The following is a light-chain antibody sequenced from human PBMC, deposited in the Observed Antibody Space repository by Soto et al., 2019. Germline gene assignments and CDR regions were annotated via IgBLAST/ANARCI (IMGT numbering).Light chain of an antibody. CDR3: QQYNNWPRT. Sequence: EIVMTQSPATLSVSPGERATLSCRASQSVSSNLAWYQQKPGQAPRLLIHGTSNRATGISVRPSGSGSGTEFTLTISSLQSEDFAVYYCQQYNNWPRTFGQGTKVDIK. J-gene: IGKJ1*01. CDR1: QSVSSN. CDR2: GTS. V-gene: IGKV3-15*01.